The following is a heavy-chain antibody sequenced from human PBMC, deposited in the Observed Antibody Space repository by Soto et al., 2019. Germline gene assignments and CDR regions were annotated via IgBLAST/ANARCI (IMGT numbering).Heavy chain of an antibody. D-gene: IGHD4-17*01. J-gene: IGHJ4*02. V-gene: IGHV3-23*01. Sequence: PGGSLRLSCEASGFIFSDYALSWVRQAPGKGLEWVSSVSGGGGSKYYADSVKARFTISRDHSKNTVYLQMDSLSADDTAVYYCAKTNDWYGEHWGQGTLVTVSS. CDR3: AKTNDWYGEH. CDR2: VSGGGGSK. CDR1: GFIFSDYA.